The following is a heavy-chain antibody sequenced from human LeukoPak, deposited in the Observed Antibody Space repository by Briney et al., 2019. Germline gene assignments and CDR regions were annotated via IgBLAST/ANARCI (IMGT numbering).Heavy chain of an antibody. V-gene: IGHV4-59*08. Sequence: PSETLSLTCTVSGGSISSYYWSWIRQPPGKGLEWIGYIYYSGSTNYNPSFKSRVTISVDTSKNQFSLELSSVTAADTAVYYCARPTMPGRYFDLWGRGTLVTVSS. CDR3: ARPTMPGRYFDL. CDR1: GGSISSYY. J-gene: IGHJ2*01. D-gene: IGHD2-2*01. CDR2: IYYSGST.